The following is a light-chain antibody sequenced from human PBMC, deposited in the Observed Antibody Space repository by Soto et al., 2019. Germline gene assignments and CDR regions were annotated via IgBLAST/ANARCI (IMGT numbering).Light chain of an antibody. CDR1: QSVLYSSNNKNY. V-gene: IGKV4-1*01. Sequence: DIVMTQSPDSLTVSLGERATINCKSSQSVLYSSNNKNYLAWYQQKPGQPPKLLIYWASTRESGVPDRFSGSGSGTDFTLSISSQQAEDVAVYYCQHYYSTPRTFGQGTKLEIK. CDR2: WAS. CDR3: QHYYSTPRT. J-gene: IGKJ2*01.